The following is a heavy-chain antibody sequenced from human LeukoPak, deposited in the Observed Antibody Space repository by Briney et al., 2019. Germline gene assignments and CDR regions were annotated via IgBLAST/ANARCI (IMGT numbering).Heavy chain of an antibody. CDR2: INPNSGGT. Sequence: ASVKVSCKASGGTFSSYAISWVRQAPGQGLEWMGWINPNSGGTNYAQKFQGRVTMTRDTSISTAYMELSRLRSDDTAVYYCARDSPSTGTGDYWGQGTLVTVSS. D-gene: IGHD1-1*01. V-gene: IGHV1-2*02. CDR3: ARDSPSTGTGDY. CDR1: GGTFSSYA. J-gene: IGHJ4*02.